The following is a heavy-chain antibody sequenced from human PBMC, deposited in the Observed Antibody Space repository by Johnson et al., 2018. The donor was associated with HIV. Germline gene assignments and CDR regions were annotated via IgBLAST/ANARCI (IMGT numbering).Heavy chain of an antibody. CDR3: ARDLDLREDLAFDI. J-gene: IGHJ3*02. CDR2: IYSGGST. V-gene: IGHV3-66*01. CDR1: GFTVSSNY. Sequence: VQLVESGGGLVQPGGSLRLSCAASGFTVSSNYMSWVRQAPGKGLEWVSVIYSGGSTYYADSVKGRFTTSRDNSKNTLYLQMNSLRAEDTAVYYCARDLDLREDLAFDIWGQGTMVTVSS. D-gene: IGHD1-1*01.